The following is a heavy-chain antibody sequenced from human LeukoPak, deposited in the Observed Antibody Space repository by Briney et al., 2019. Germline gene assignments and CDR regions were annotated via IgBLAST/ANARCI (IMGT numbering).Heavy chain of an antibody. CDR1: GFTFSSYA. CDR2: ISYDGSNK. Sequence: GRSLRLSCAASGFTFSSYAMHWVRQAPGKGLEWVAVISYDGSNKYYADSVKGRFTISRDNSKNTLYLQMNSLRAEDTAVYYCAREAWFDPWGQEPWSPSPQ. V-gene: IGHV3-30*04. CDR3: AREAWFDP. J-gene: IGHJ5*02.